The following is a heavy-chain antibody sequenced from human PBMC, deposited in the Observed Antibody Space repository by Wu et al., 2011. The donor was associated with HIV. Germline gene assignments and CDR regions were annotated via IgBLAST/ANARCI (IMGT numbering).Heavy chain of an antibody. CDR3: ATQSGIAAAATSGVEVAGIKWFDP. CDR2: VDPEDGER. V-gene: IGHV1-69-2*01. Sequence: EVQLVQSGAEVKKPGATVKISCKVSGYTFTEYNIHWVRQAPGKGLEWMGLVDPEDGERIYAEKLQGRVTINADTSTDTAYMELSSLRSEDTAVYYCATQSGIAAAATSGVEVAGIKWFDPWGQGTLVTVSS. J-gene: IGHJ5*02. CDR1: GYTFTEYN. D-gene: IGHD6-13*01.